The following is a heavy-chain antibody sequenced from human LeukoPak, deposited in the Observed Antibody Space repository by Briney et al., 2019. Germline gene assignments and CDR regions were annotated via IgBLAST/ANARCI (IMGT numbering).Heavy chain of an antibody. V-gene: IGHV3-23*01. CDR1: GFTFTNYD. CDR3: VKTLKYYGSGRGLFDS. D-gene: IGHD3-10*01. Sequence: GGSLRLSCAASGFTFTNYDMNWVRQAPGKGLEWVSVISGNGITTFYADSVKGRFTISRDNSKNMLYLQMSSLRADDTAVYYCVKTLKYYGSGRGLFDSWGQGILVTVSS. CDR2: ISGNGITT. J-gene: IGHJ4*02.